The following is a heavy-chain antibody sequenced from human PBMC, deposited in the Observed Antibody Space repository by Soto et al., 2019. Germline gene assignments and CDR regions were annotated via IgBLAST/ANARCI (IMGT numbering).Heavy chain of an antibody. D-gene: IGHD5-18*01. CDR3: ARDPGYNFTP. Sequence: EVQLVETGGGLIQPGGSLRLSCAASGFTVSTNYMSWVRQAPGKGLEWVSLIYRDGNTYYADSVKGRFTISRDNSGNTVDLQMNSLRVEDTAVYYCARDPGYNFTPWGQGTLVTVSS. CDR1: GFTVSTNY. J-gene: IGHJ5*02. V-gene: IGHV3-53*02. CDR2: IYRDGNT.